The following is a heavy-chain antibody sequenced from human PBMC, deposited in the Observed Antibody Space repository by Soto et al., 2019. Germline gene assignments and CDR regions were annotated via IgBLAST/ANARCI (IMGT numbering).Heavy chain of an antibody. CDR3: ASGYCSSTSCRYYYYGMDV. Sequence: ASVKVSCKASGYTFTSYGISWVRQAPGQGLEWMGWISAYNGNTNYAQKLQGRVTMTTDTSTSTAYMEPRSLRSDDTAVYYCASGYCSSTSCRYYYYGMDVWGQGTTVTVSS. D-gene: IGHD2-2*03. J-gene: IGHJ6*02. CDR1: GYTFTSYG. CDR2: ISAYNGNT. V-gene: IGHV1-18*01.